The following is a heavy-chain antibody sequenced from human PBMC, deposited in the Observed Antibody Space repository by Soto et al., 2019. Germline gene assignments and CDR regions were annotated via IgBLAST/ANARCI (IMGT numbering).Heavy chain of an antibody. V-gene: IGHV1-8*01. Sequence: QVQLVQSGAEVKKPGASVKVSCKASGYTFTSFDINWVRQAPGQGLEWMGWMSPESSNTGYAQKFQGRGTMTRTTAPRTAYMELSSLRADDTAVYFCARGPPDWGFDYWGQGTLVTVSS. J-gene: IGHJ4*02. CDR1: GYTFTSFD. D-gene: IGHD7-27*01. CDR3: ARGPPDWGFDY. CDR2: MSPESSNT.